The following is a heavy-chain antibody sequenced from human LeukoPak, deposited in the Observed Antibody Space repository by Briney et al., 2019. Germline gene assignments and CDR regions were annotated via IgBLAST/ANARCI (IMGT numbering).Heavy chain of an antibody. CDR1: GGSFSGYY. CDR2: INHSGST. V-gene: IGHV4-34*01. J-gene: IGHJ4*02. CDR3: ARGPGYSSGWYRY. Sequence: KPSETLSLTCAVYGGSFSGYYWSWIRQPPGKGLGWIGEINHSGSTNYNPSLKSRVTISVDTSKNQFSLKLSSVTAADTAVYYCARGPGYSSGWYRYWGQGTLVTVSS. D-gene: IGHD6-19*01.